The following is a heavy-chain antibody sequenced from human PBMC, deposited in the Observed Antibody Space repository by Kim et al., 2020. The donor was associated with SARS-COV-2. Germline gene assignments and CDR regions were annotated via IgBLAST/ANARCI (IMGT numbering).Heavy chain of an antibody. CDR3: ARDDSSGWYGSSSYYFDY. Sequence: ASVKVSCKASGYTFTGYYMHWVRQATGQGLEWMGWINPNSGGTNYAQKFQGRVTMTRDTSISTAYMELSRLRSDDTAVYYCARDDSSGWYGSSSYYFDYWGQGTLVTVSS. V-gene: IGHV1-2*02. CDR1: GYTFTGYY. CDR2: INPNSGGT. D-gene: IGHD6-19*01. J-gene: IGHJ4*02.